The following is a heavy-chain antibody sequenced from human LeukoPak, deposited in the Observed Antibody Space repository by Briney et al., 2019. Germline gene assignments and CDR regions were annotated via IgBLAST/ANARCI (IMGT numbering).Heavy chain of an antibody. Sequence: ASVKVSCKASGYTFTGYYMHWVRQAPGQGLEWMGWINPNSGCTNYAQKFQGRVTMTRDTSISTAYMELSRLRSDDTAVYYCARAPPHYYYGMDVWGQGTTVTVSS. CDR1: GYTFTGYY. CDR2: INPNSGCT. CDR3: ARAPPHYYYGMDV. V-gene: IGHV1-2*02. J-gene: IGHJ6*02.